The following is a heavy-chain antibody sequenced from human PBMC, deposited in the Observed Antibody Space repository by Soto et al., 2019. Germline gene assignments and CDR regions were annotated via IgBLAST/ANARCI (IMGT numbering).Heavy chain of an antibody. CDR3: ATDGAAGAFIGV. CDR2: ISSGGEYI. J-gene: IGHJ6*02. V-gene: IGHV3-21*06. Sequence: EVQLVESGGGLVKPGGSLRLSCTASGLIFSNYGMNWVRQAAGTRPEWVSSISSGGEYIDYADSVKGRLTISRDNDNNILYLQLTSLGVEDTAVYYCATDGAAGAFIGVWGQGTTVTVSS. CDR1: GLIFSNYG. D-gene: IGHD6-13*01.